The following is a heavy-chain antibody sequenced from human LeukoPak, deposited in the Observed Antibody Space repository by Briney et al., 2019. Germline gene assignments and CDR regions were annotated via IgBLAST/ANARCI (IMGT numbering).Heavy chain of an antibody. CDR2: IWYDGSNK. V-gene: IGHV3-33*01. D-gene: IGHD1-26*01. Sequence: GGSLRLSCAASGFTFSSYGMHWVRQAPGKGLEWVAVIWYDGSNKYYADSVKGRFTISRDNSKNTLYLQMNSLRAEDTAVYYCARGSYYRYYFDYWGQGTLVTVSS. CDR3: ARGSYYRYYFDY. J-gene: IGHJ4*02. CDR1: GFTFSSYG.